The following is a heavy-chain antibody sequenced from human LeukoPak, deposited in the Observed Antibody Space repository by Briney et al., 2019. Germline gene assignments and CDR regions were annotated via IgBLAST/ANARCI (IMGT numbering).Heavy chain of an antibody. D-gene: IGHD6-13*01. Sequence: GESLRLSCAASGFTFSSYMMTWVRQAPGKGLEWVANIKPDGGEKFYVDSVRGRFTISRDNAKNSLYLQMNSLRAEDMALYYCAKARSGSLSSWGQGTLVTVSS. V-gene: IGHV3-7*03. CDR1: GFTFSSYM. CDR3: AKARSGSLSS. J-gene: IGHJ5*02. CDR2: IKPDGGEK.